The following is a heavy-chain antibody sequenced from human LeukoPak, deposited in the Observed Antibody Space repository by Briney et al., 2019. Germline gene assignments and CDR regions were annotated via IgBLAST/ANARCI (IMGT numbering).Heavy chain of an antibody. V-gene: IGHV3-11*04. Sequence: PGGSLRLSCAASGFTFSDYYMTWIRQAPGKGLEWVSHISSSDNSDSTIHYADSVEGRFTISRDHAKSSLYLQMNSLGAEDTAVYYCARLRRYCSTSTCQYYYYYMDVWGKGTTVTVSS. CDR2: ISSSDNSDSTI. CDR1: GFTFSDYY. D-gene: IGHD2-2*01. CDR3: ARLRRYCSTSTCQYYYYYMDV. J-gene: IGHJ6*03.